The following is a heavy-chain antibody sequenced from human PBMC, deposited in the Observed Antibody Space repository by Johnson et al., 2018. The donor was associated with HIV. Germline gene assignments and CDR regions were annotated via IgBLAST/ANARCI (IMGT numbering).Heavy chain of an antibody. V-gene: IGHV3-38-3*01. CDR3: AKDLRTVKAFDI. CDR2: ISGGTT. Sequence: VQLVESGGGLVKPGGSLRLSCAASGFTFSNAWMSWVRQAPGKGLEWVSSISGGTTFYADSVKGRFTISRDNSKNTRYLQMNSLRAEDTAVYYCAKDLRTVKAFDIWGQGTMVTVSS. CDR1: GFTFSNAW. D-gene: IGHD4-17*01. J-gene: IGHJ3*02.